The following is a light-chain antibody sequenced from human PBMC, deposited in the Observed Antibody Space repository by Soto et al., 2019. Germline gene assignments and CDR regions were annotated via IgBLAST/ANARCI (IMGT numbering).Light chain of an antibody. CDR3: HQYGGSPQT. J-gene: IGKJ1*01. Sequence: EIVLTQSPGTLSLSPGEGATLSCRASQSVSNYLAWYQRKPGQAPRLLIYGASSRATGIPDRFSGSGSGTDFTLTISRLEPEDFAVYYCHQYGGSPQTFGQGTKVEIK. CDR2: GAS. CDR1: QSVSNY. V-gene: IGKV3-20*01.